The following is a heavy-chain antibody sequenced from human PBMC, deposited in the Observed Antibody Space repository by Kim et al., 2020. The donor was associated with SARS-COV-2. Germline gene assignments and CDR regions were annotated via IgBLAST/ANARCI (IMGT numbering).Heavy chain of an antibody. CDR1: GFTFSSYW. Sequence: GGSLRLSCAASGFTFSSYWMHWVRQAPGKGLVWVSRTNTDGTTTNYADSVKGRFTISRDNAKNTLYLQMNSLRAEDTAVYYCARGGYDARGGDYWGQGTLVTVSS. J-gene: IGHJ4*02. V-gene: IGHV3-74*01. CDR3: ARGGYDARGGDY. CDR2: TNTDGTTT. D-gene: IGHD5-12*01.